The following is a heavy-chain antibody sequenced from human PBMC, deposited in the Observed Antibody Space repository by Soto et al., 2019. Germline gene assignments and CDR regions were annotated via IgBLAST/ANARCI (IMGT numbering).Heavy chain of an antibody. CDR2: IRSKANSYAT. CDR3: TVPQSYYDFWPDDRNDAFDI. Sequence: GGSLRLSCAASGFTFSGSAMHWVRQASGKGLEWVGRIRSKANSYATAYAASVKGRFTISRDDSKNTAYLQMNSLKTEDTAVYYCTVPQSYYDFWPDDRNDAFDIWGQGTMVTVSS. J-gene: IGHJ3*02. D-gene: IGHD3-3*01. V-gene: IGHV3-73*01. CDR1: GFTFSGSA.